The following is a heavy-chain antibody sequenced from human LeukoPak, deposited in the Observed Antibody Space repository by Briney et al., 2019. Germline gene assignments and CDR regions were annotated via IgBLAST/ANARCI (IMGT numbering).Heavy chain of an antibody. D-gene: IGHD2-8*01. CDR2: INPNSGGT. J-gene: IGHJ4*02. CDR1: GYTFTGYY. Sequence: ASVKVSCKASGYTFTGYYMHWVRQAPGQGLEWMGWINPNSGGTNYAQKFQGRVTMTRDTSISTAYMELSRLRSDDTAVYYCASAYCTNGVCYRFGDYWGQGTLVTVSS. CDR3: ASAYCTNGVCYRFGDY. V-gene: IGHV1-2*02.